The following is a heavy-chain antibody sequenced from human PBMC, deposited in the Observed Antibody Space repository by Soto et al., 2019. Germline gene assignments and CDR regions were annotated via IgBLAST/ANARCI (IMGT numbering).Heavy chain of an antibody. D-gene: IGHD6-6*01. CDR1: GFTFSDYY. V-gene: IGHV3-11*06. CDR3: XRDPNNSSSWWLDP. CDR2: ISYGSSYT. Sequence: QVQLVESGGGLVKPGGXLRLSCEGSGFTFSDYYMTWIRQAPGKGLEWVSYISYGSSYTNYADSVKGRFTISRDNSKNSLFLQMNNLRTEDTAXYYXXRDPNNSSSWWLDPWGRGVLVTVSS. J-gene: IGHJ5*02.